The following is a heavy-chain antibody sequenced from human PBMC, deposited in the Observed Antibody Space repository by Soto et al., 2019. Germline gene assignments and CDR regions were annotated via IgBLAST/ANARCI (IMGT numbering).Heavy chain of an antibody. J-gene: IGHJ4*02. CDR2: IYFSGRT. Sequence: SDTLRLTCTVSGASISSSNYYWGWVRQPPGKGLEWIASIYFSGRTHYNPSLQSRITVSIDSSKNLFSLRLTSVTAADTALYDCAILRCNAGASPYYVEAGGLGT. V-gene: IGHV4-39*02. D-gene: IGHD2-8*02. CDR3: AILRCNAGASPYYVEA. CDR1: GASISSSNYY.